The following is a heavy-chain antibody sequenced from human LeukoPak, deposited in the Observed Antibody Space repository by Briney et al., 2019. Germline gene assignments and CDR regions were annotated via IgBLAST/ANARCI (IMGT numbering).Heavy chain of an antibody. J-gene: IGHJ4*02. CDR1: GFTFSSYE. CDR2: ISSSGSTI. D-gene: IGHD3-22*01. Sequence: GGSLRLSCAASGFTFSSYEMNWVRQAPGKGLEWVSYISSSGSTIYYADSVKGRFTISRDNAKNSLYLQMNSLRAEDTAVYYCARDKRNYDSSGYYSVSADYWGQGTLVTVSS. CDR3: ARDKRNYDSSGYYSVSADY. V-gene: IGHV3-48*03.